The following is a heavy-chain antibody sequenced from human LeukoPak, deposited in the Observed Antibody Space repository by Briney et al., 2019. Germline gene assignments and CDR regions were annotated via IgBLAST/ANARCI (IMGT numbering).Heavy chain of an antibody. CDR1: GFTLWSYA. CDR3: AKESRSSGYYGSAFDI. V-gene: IGHV3-23*01. CDR2: ISGSGGST. D-gene: IGHD3-22*01. Sequence: GGSLRLSCAASGFTLWSYAMNWVRQAPGKGLEWVSAISGSGGSTYYADSVKGRFTISRDNSKNTLYLQMNSLRAEDTAVYYCAKESRSSGYYGSAFDIWGQGTMVTVSS. J-gene: IGHJ3*02.